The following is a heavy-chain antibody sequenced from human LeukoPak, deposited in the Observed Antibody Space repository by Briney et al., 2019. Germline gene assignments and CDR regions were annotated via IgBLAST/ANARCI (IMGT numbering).Heavy chain of an antibody. CDR2: INDSGST. V-gene: IGHV4-34*10. J-gene: IGHJ6*02. CDR3: ARCGASLYSTSRSHGLDV. CDR1: GGSFNAYT. D-gene: IGHD5-18*01. Sequence: SETLSLTCSFYGGSFNAYTWAWVRQSPGKGLEWIGEINDSGSTSYSPILKSRVRMSVDTSKHQSSLNLTSVTAADTAVYYCARCGASLYSTSRSHGLDVWGQGTPVTVSS.